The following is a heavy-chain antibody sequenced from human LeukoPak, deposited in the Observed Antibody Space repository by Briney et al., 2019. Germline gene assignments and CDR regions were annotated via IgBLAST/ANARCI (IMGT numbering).Heavy chain of an antibody. J-gene: IGHJ4*02. CDR2: IRYNGQLQ. Sequence: GGSLRLSCDASGFTFSDYGMHWVRQAPGKGLEWVAFIRYNGQLQMYGDSVRGRFIISRDNSMNRMYLQLNNGRSEDTAVYYCVKDQAGGWGQGTLVTVSS. CDR3: VKDQAGG. D-gene: IGHD6-19*01. V-gene: IGHV3-30*02. CDR1: GFTFSDYG.